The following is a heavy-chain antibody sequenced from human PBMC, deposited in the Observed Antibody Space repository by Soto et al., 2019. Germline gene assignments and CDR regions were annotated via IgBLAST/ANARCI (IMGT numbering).Heavy chain of an antibody. Sequence: QVQLVQSGAEVKKPGASVKVSCKASGYTFTSYGISWVRQAPGQGLEWMGWISAYNGNTNYAQKLQGRVTMTTDTSTSTAYMELTSLRSDDTAVYYCARDPPFGVAAAGTSAFDIWGQGTMVTVSS. D-gene: IGHD6-13*01. J-gene: IGHJ3*02. V-gene: IGHV1-18*01. CDR2: ISAYNGNT. CDR1: GYTFTSYG. CDR3: ARDPPFGVAAAGTSAFDI.